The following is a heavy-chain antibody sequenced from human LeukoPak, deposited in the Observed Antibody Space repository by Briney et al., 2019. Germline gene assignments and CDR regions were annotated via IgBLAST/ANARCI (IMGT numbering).Heavy chain of an antibody. D-gene: IGHD5-12*01. Sequence: ASVKVSCKVSGYTLTELSMHWVRQAPGNGREWMGGFDPEDGETTYAQKFQGRVTMTEDTSTDTAYMELSSLRSEDTAVYYCATALAIVATPGNYWGQGTLVTVSS. J-gene: IGHJ4*02. CDR3: ATALAIVATPGNY. CDR1: GYTLTELS. CDR2: FDPEDGET. V-gene: IGHV1-24*01.